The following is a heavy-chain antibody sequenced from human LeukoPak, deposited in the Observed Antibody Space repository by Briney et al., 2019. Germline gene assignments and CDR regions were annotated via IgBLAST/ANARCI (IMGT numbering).Heavy chain of an antibody. CDR3: TRDARLTGGYYYMEV. V-gene: IGHV3-49*04. Sequence: PGGSLTLSRAASGFTFISYAMSWARQAPGRALERVGFIRRKADGGTTAYAASVKDRFTISRDDSKIIAYQRMNCLKSEDTAVYYCTRDARLTGGYYYMEVWGKGTTVTVSS. J-gene: IGHJ6*03. D-gene: IGHD3-9*01. CDR1: GFTFISYA. CDR2: IRRKADGGTT.